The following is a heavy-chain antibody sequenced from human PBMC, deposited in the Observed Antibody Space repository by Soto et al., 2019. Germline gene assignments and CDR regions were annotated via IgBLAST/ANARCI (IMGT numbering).Heavy chain of an antibody. CDR1: GGSISSGGYY. Sequence: SETLSLTCTVSGGSISSGGYYWSWIRQHPGKGLEWIGYIYYSGSTYYNPSLKSRVTISVDTSKNQFSLKLSSVTAADTAVYYCARMGVVAATSPGFSLDYWGQGTLVTVSS. J-gene: IGHJ4*02. V-gene: IGHV4-31*03. D-gene: IGHD2-15*01. CDR2: IYYSGST. CDR3: ARMGVVAATSPGFSLDY.